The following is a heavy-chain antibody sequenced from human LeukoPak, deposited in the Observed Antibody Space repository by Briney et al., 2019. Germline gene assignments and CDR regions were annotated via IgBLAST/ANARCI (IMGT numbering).Heavy chain of an antibody. Sequence: GGSLRLSCAASGFTCSDYYMSWIRQAPGKGLEWVSYISSSGSTIYYADSVKGRFTISRDNAKNSLYLQMNSLRAEDTAVYYCAREPPKGAAQVDCWGQGTLATVSS. CDR1: GFTCSDYY. J-gene: IGHJ4*02. V-gene: IGHV3-11*04. D-gene: IGHD1-26*01. CDR3: AREPPKGAAQVDC. CDR2: ISSSGSTI.